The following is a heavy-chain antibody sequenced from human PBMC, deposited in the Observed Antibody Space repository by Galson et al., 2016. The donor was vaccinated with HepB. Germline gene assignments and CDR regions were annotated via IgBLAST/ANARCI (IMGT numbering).Heavy chain of an antibody. CDR2: ITIDGNTT. Sequence: SLRLSCAAFGFTFSNYWMHWVRQAPGKGLVWVSHITIDGNTTTYADSVKGRFTISRDNAKNTLYLQMNSLRAEDTAVYYCARDLWRGGRIDYWGQGTLVTVSS. CDR1: GFTFSNYW. CDR3: ARDLWRGGRIDY. D-gene: IGHD4-23*01. V-gene: IGHV3-74*01. J-gene: IGHJ4*02.